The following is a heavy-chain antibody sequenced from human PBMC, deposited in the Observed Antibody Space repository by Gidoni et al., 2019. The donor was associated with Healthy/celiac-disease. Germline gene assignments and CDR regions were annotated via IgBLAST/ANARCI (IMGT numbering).Heavy chain of an antibody. Sequence: EVQLLESGGGLVQPGGSLILPFPAPASPFSSYAMSWVRQVPGKGLERVSAISGSGGSTDYADSVKGRFTISRDNSKNTLYLQMNSLRAEDTAVDYCAKPQRGGWIGMDVWGQGTTVTVSS. V-gene: IGHV3-23*01. D-gene: IGHD5-12*01. J-gene: IGHJ6*02. CDR1: ASPFSSYA. CDR2: ISGSGGST. CDR3: AKPQRGGWIGMDV.